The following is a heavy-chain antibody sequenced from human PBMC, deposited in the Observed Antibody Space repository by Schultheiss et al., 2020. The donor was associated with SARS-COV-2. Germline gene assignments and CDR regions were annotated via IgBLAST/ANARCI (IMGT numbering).Heavy chain of an antibody. D-gene: IGHD3-22*01. CDR2: ISSSSSYI. CDR3: ATDTFYNDRSGYYSFDY. Sequence: GGSLRLSCAASGFTVSSNYMSWVRQAPGKGLEWVSSISSSSSYIYYADSVKGRFTISRDNAKNSLYLQMNSLRAEDTAVYYCATDTFYNDRSGYYSFDYWGQGTLVTVSS. J-gene: IGHJ4*02. CDR1: GFTVSSNY. V-gene: IGHV3-21*01.